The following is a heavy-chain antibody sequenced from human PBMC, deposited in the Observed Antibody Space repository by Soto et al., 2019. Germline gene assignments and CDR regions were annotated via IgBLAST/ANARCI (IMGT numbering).Heavy chain of an antibody. J-gene: IGHJ6*03. D-gene: IGHD1-7*01. V-gene: IGHV4-31*03. CDR3: ARIGTTYSVYYYYYMAV. Sequence: SSETLSLTCTVSGGSISSGGYYWSWIRQHPGKGLEWIGYIYHSGSTYYNPSLKSRVTISVDTSKNQFSLKLSSVTAADTAVYYCARIGTTYSVYYYYYMAVWGKGTTVTVSS. CDR2: IYHSGST. CDR1: GGSISSGGYY.